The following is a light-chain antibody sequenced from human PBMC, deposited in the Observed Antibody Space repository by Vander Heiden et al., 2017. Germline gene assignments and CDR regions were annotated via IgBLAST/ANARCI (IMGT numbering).Light chain of an antibody. CDR2: DDS. Sequence: SYVLTQPPSVSVAPGQTARITCGGNNIGSKSVHWYPQKPGQAPVLVVYDDSDRHSGIPERFSCSNSGNTATLTISRVAAGDEADYYCQVWDSSSDQLYVFGTGTKVTVL. V-gene: IGLV3-21*02. CDR3: QVWDSSSDQLYV. J-gene: IGLJ1*01. CDR1: NIGSKS.